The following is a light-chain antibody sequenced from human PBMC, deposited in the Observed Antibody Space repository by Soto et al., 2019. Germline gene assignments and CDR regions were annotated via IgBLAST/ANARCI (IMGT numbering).Light chain of an antibody. CDR3: QQYGSSPLIS. V-gene: IGKV3-20*01. CDR2: GAS. CDR1: QSVSSD. Sequence: EIVLTQSPATLSLSPGERATLSGRASQSVSSDLAWYHQKPGQAPRLLIYGASTRATGIPARFSGSGSGRDFTLTISGLEPEDFAVYYCQQYGSSPLISFGQGTRLEIK. J-gene: IGKJ5*01.